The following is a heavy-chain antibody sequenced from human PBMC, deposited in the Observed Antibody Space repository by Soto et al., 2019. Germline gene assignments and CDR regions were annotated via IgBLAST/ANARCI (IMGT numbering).Heavy chain of an antibody. Sequence: SETLSLTCTVSGGSISNYYWSWIRQPPGKGLEWIGYIYYSGSTNYNPSPKSRVTISVDTSKNQFSLKLSSVTAADTAVYYCARHYCVITTCYQFDIWGQGTLVTVSS. CDR2: IYYSGST. CDR1: GGSISNYY. D-gene: IGHD2-2*01. J-gene: IGHJ3*02. V-gene: IGHV4-59*08. CDR3: ARHYCVITTCYQFDI.